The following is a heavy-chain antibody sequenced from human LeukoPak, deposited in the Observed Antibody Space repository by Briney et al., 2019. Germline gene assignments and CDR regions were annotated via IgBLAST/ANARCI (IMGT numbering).Heavy chain of an antibody. CDR3: ARDKGTSYLSSFDY. V-gene: IGHV4-39*07. CDR1: GGSISSSSYY. CDR2: IYHSGST. D-gene: IGHD6-6*01. Sequence: PSQTLSPTCTVSGGSISSSSYYWGWIRQPPGKGLEWIGEIYHSGSTNYNPSLKSRVTISVDKSKNQFSLKLSSVTAADTAVYYCARDKGTSYLSSFDYWGQGTLVTVSS. J-gene: IGHJ4*02.